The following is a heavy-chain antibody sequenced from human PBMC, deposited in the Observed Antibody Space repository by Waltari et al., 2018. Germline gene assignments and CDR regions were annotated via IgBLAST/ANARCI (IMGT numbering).Heavy chain of an antibody. J-gene: IGHJ3*02. Sequence: QVQLVQSGAEVKKPGSSVKVSCKASGGTFSSYAISWVRQAPGQGLEWMGGTTPNFATANYGQNFQGSVTMTEDESTSTAYMELGSLGSEDAAVYYCAGQDTRADAFDIWGQGTMVTVSS. CDR3: AGQDTRADAFDI. CDR1: GGTFSSYA. CDR2: TTPNFATA. D-gene: IGHD2-15*01. V-gene: IGHV1-69*12.